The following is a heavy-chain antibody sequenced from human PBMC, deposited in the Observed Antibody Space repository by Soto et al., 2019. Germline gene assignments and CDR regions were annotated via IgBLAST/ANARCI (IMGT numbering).Heavy chain of an antibody. CDR2: IYYSGST. CDR3: ARSPEATVTAFDY. V-gene: IGHV4-31*03. D-gene: IGHD4-17*01. J-gene: IGHJ4*02. CDR1: GGSISSGGYY. Sequence: QVQLQESGPGLVKPSQTLSLTCTVSGGSISSGGYYWSWIRQHPGKGLEWIGYIYYSGSTYYNPSLTCRVTRSVDTSKNPFSLKLSSVPAADTAVYYCARSPEATVTAFDYWGQGTLVTVSS.